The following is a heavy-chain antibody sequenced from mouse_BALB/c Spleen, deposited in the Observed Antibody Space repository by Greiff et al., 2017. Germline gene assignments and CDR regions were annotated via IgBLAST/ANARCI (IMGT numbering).Heavy chain of an antibody. D-gene: IGHD1-2*01. CDR1: GYSITSDYA. CDR3: ARSTTATAY. CDR2: ISYSGST. Sequence: EVQLQESGPGLVKPSQSLSLTCTVTGYSITSDYAWNWIRQFPGNKLEWMGYISYSGSTSYNPSLKSRISITRDTSKNQFFLQLNSVTTEDTATYYCARSTTATAYWGQGTLVTVSA. V-gene: IGHV3-2*02. J-gene: IGHJ3*01.